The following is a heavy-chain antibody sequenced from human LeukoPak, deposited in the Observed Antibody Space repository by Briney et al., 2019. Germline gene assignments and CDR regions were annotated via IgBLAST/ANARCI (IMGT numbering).Heavy chain of an antibody. CDR2: ISDDGTNT. V-gene: IGHV3-30-3*01. Sequence: GGSLRLSCAASGFIFSSYALHWVRQAPGKGLEWVALISDDGTNTYYADSVKGRITISRDNSKNTLYLQMSSLRAEDTAVYYCAKDLELWSGSDYFDYWGQGTLVTVSS. J-gene: IGHJ4*02. D-gene: IGHD3-10*01. CDR1: GFIFSSYA. CDR3: AKDLELWSGSDYFDY.